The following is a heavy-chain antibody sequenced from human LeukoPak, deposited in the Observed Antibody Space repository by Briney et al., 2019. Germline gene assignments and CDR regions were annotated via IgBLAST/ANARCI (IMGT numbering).Heavy chain of an antibody. J-gene: IGHJ6*03. D-gene: IGHD3-10*01. CDR1: GGSISSYY. CDR3: ARAVGSGSFQTYYYYMDV. Sequence: PLETLSLTCTVSGGSISSYYWSWIRQPAGKGLEWIGRIYTSGSTNYNPSLKSRVTMSVDTSKNQFSLKLSSVTAADTAVYYCARAVGSGSFQTYYYYMDVWGKGTTVTISS. V-gene: IGHV4-4*07. CDR2: IYTSGST.